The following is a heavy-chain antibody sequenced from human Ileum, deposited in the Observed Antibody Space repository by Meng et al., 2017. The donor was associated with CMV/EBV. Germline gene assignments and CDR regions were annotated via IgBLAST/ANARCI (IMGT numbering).Heavy chain of an antibody. J-gene: IGHJ4*02. CDR2: IYYSGST. Sequence: GSLRLSCSVSGGSVSSGDYYWSWIRQPPGKGLEWIGYIYYSGSTNYNPSLKSRVTISVDTSTSTVYMELSSLRSEDTAVYYCARRGDCRSTSCNLDYWGQGTLVTVSS. CDR1: GGSVSSGDYY. V-gene: IGHV4-61*08. CDR3: ARRGDCRSTSCNLDY. D-gene: IGHD2-2*01.